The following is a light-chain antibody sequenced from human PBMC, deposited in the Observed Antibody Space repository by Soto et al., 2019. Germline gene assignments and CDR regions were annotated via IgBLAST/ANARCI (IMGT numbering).Light chain of an antibody. CDR1: SSDVGGYNY. J-gene: IGLJ2*01. Sequence: QSALTQPRSVSGSPGQSVAISCTGTSSDVGGYNYVSWYRQHPGRAPKLLLYDVTKRPSGVPDRFSGSKSGNTASLTISGLQADDEADYYCCSYAGSYIVVIGGGTKVTV. V-gene: IGLV2-11*01. CDR2: DVT. CDR3: CSYAGSYIVV.